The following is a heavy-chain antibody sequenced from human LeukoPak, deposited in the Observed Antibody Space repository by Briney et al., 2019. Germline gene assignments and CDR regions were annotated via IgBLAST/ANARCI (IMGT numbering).Heavy chain of an antibody. CDR2: IWYDGSNK. CDR3: AKDGDIVASIGLFDY. V-gene: IGHV3-33*06. J-gene: IGHJ4*02. D-gene: IGHD5-12*01. Sequence: GGSLRLSCAASGFTFSSHGMHWVRQAPGKGLEWVAVIWYDGSNKYYADSVKGRFTISRDNSKNTLYLQMNSLRAEDTAVYYCAKDGDIVASIGLFDYWGQGTLVTVSS. CDR1: GFTFSSHG.